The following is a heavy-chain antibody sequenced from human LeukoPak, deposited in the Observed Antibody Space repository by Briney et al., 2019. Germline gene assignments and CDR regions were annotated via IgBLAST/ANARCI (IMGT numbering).Heavy chain of an antibody. CDR2: IWYDGSNK. Sequence: GGSLRLSCAASGFTFSNAWMSWVRQAPGKGLEWVAVIWYDGSNKYYADSVKGRFTISRDNAKNSLYLQMNSLRAEDTAVYYCARDVRYYFDYWGQGTLVTVSS. J-gene: IGHJ4*02. CDR1: GFTFSNAW. CDR3: ARDVRYYFDY. V-gene: IGHV3-33*08.